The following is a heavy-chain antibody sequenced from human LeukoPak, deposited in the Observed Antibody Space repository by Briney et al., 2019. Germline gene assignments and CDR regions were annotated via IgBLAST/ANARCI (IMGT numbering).Heavy chain of an antibody. CDR2: ISGSAWTI. J-gene: IGHJ3*02. CDR3: TRDIRLTTDRDAFDI. CDR1: GFTFNYFS. D-gene: IGHD1-14*01. Sequence: NPGGSLRLSCAASGFTFNYFSMNWVRQAPGKGPEWVSSISGSAWTIYDTDSVKGRFTTSRDNAKNSLYLQMNSLRPEDTAVYFCTRDIRLTTDRDAFDIWGQGTMVTVSS. V-gene: IGHV3-21*01.